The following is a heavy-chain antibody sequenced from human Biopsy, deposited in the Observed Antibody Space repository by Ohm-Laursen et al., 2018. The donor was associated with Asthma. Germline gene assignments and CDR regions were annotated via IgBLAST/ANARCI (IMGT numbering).Heavy chain of an antibody. CDR2: IYYSGRT. J-gene: IGHJ2*01. D-gene: IGHD6-6*01. CDR3: ARAVSSSSYWYFDL. Sequence: TLSLTCIVSGDAMSTSGSYWGWIRQSPGKGLEWIGSIYYSGRTYYNPSLESRVTISADTSKNHFSLTVTSVTAADTAVYYCARAVSSSSYWYFDLWGRGDLVTVSS. V-gene: IGHV4-39*02. CDR1: GDAMSTSGSY.